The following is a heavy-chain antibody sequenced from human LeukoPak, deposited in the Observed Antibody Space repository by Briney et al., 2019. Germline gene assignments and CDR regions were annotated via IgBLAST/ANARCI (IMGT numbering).Heavy chain of an antibody. CDR2: IYYGGSA. J-gene: IGHJ5*02. CDR1: GDSISRFY. V-gene: IGHV4-59*08. D-gene: IGHD1-26*01. CDR3: ARHEYSGSYYGLSWFDP. Sequence: SETLSLTCTVSGDSISRFYWSWIRQSPGKGLEWIGHIYYGGSAYSNPSLRSRVTISVDTSKNQLSLKLSSLTSADTAVYYCARHEYSGSYYGLSWFDPWGQGTLVTVSS.